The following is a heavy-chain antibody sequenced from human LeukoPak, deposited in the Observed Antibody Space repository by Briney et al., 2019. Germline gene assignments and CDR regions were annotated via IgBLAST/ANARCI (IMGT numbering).Heavy chain of an antibody. CDR2: INHSGST. CDR1: GGSFSGYY. V-gene: IGHV4-34*01. J-gene: IGHJ4*02. D-gene: IGHD6-19*01. CDR3: ASHRRSSGWYVFDY. Sequence: SETLSLTCAVYGGSFSGYYWSWIRQPPGKGLEWIGEINHSGSTNYNPSLKSRVTISVDTSKNQFSLKLSSVTAADTAVYYCASHRRSSGWYVFDYWGQGTLVTVSS.